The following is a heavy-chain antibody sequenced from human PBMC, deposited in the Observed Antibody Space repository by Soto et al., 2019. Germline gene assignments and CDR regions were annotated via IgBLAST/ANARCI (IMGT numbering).Heavy chain of an antibody. Sequence: QVQLVQSGAEVKKPGASVKVSCKASGYTFTSYAMHWVRQAPGQRLEWMGWINAGNGNTKYSQKFQGRVTITRDTTASTASTELSRLRSEDTAVYYCARAQHLEGATNWGQGTLVTVSS. CDR3: ARAQHLEGATN. CDR1: GYTFTSYA. J-gene: IGHJ4*02. V-gene: IGHV1-3*01. D-gene: IGHD5-12*01. CDR2: INAGNGNT.